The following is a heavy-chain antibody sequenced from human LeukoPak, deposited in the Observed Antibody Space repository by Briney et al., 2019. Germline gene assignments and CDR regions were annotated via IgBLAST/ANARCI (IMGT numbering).Heavy chain of an antibody. J-gene: IGHJ4*02. CDR3: AREGVLRYYLDY. Sequence: SQTLSLTCTVSGGSISSGGYYWSWIRQHPGKGLEWIGYIYYSGITYYNPSLKSRVTISVDTSKNQFSLKLNSVTAADTTVYYCAREGVLRYYLDYWGQGTLVTVSP. CDR2: IYYSGIT. V-gene: IGHV4-31*03. D-gene: IGHD3-9*01. CDR1: GGSISSGGYY.